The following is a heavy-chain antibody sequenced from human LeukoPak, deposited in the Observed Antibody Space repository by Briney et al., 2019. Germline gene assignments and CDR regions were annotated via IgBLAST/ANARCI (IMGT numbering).Heavy chain of an antibody. CDR2: INHSGST. J-gene: IGHJ4*02. Sequence: PSETLSLTCAVYGGSFSGYYWSWIRQPPGKGLEWIGEINHSGSTNYNPSLKSRVTISVDTSKNQFSLKLSSVTAADTAVYYCARLGAYSSSWSFNYWGQGTLVTVPS. CDR3: ARLGAYSSSWSFNY. D-gene: IGHD6-13*01. CDR1: GGSFSGYY. V-gene: IGHV4-34*01.